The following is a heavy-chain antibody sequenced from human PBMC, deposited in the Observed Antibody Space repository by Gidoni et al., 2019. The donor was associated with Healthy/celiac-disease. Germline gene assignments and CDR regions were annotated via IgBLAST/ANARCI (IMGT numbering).Heavy chain of an antibody. D-gene: IGHD6-19*01. V-gene: IGHV4-39*01. Sequence: QLQLQESGPGLVKPSETLSLICTVSGGSISSSSYYWGWIRQPPGKGLEWIGSIYYSGSTYYNPSLKSRVTISVDTSKNQFSLKLSSVTAADTAVYYCARRVSSGWYAPRDGEGHYFDNWGQGTLVTVSS. CDR2: IYYSGST. J-gene: IGHJ4*02. CDR1: GGSISSSSYY. CDR3: ARRVSSGWYAPRDGEGHYFDN.